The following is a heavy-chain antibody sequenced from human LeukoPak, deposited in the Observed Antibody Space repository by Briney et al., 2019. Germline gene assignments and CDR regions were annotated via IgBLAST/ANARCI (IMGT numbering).Heavy chain of an antibody. CDR2: ISGSGGST. J-gene: IGHJ4*02. D-gene: IGHD3-22*01. V-gene: IGHV3-23*01. CDR1: GFTFSSYG. Sequence: GGSLRLSCAASGFTFSSYGMSWVRQAPGKGLEWVSAISGSGGSTYYADSVKGRFTISRDNSKNTLYLQMNSLRAEDAAVYYCAKDLAPTTGVRSVVVTLSFDYWGQGTLVTVSS. CDR3: AKDLAPTTGVRSVVVTLSFDY.